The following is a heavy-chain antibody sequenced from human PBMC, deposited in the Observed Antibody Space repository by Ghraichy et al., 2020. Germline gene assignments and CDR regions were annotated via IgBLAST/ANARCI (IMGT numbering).Heavy chain of an antibody. CDR3: VRAPLISTKYYFDY. V-gene: IGHV3-48*02. J-gene: IGHJ4*02. CDR2: LSSSSSII. CDR1: GFTFSSHS. Sequence: GASLNISCAASGFTFSSHSMNWVRQAPGKGLEWVSHLSSSSSIIYYADSVKGRFTISRDNANNSLYLQMNSLRDEDTAVYYCVRAPLISTKYYFDYWGQGTLVTVSS. D-gene: IGHD2-8*01.